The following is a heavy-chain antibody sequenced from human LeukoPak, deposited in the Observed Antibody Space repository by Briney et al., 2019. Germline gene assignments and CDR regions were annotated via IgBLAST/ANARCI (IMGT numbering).Heavy chain of an antibody. CDR3: ARVYCSGGRCYLDY. CDR1: GFTFSSYS. V-gene: IGHV3-21*01. Sequence: GESLKISCAASGFTFSSYSMNWVRQAPGKGLEWVSSISSSSNYIYYADSVKGRFTISRDNAKNSLYLQMNGLRAEDTAVCYCARVYCSGGRCYLDYWGHGTLVTVSS. D-gene: IGHD2-15*01. J-gene: IGHJ4*01. CDR2: ISSSSNYI.